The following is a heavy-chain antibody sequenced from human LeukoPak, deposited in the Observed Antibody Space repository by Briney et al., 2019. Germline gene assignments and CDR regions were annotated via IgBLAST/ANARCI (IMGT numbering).Heavy chain of an antibody. J-gene: IGHJ4*02. V-gene: IGHV4-34*01. CDR1: GGSFSGYY. Sequence: SETLSLTCAVYGGSFSGYYWSWIRQPPGKGLEWIGEINHSGSTNYNPSLKSRVTISVDTSKNQFSLKLSSVTAADTAVYYCARGFRRVDYWGQGTLVPVSS. CDR3: ARGFRRVDY. CDR2: INHSGST.